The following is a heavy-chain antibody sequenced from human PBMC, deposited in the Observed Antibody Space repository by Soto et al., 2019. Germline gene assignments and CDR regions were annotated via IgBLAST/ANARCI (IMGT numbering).Heavy chain of an antibody. V-gene: IGHV4-39*01. J-gene: IGHJ4*02. Sequence: QLQLQESGPGLVKPSETLSLTCTVSGGSITNAAYYWAWLRPPPGKVLEWFGSMYYSGSTYINPSPRSRLTISVDASDNQFYLRLSSVTAADAALYDCASGLGAAGTPEYWGQGTLVTVSS. D-gene: IGHD1-1*01. CDR2: MYYSGST. CDR3: ASGLGAAGTPEY. CDR1: GGSITNAAYY.